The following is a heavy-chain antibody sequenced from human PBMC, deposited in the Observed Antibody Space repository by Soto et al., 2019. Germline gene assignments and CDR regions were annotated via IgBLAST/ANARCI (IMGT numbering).Heavy chain of an antibody. V-gene: IGHV4-59*08. J-gene: IGHJ4*02. Sequence: SETLSLTCTVSGGSISSNYWTWIRQPPGKGLEWIGYVYNSGSTNYNPSLKSRVTISEDTSKSQFSLKASDTAMYYCARHDAYSSSDFWGQGTLVTVSS. CDR3: ARHDAYSSSDF. D-gene: IGHD6-19*01. CDR1: GGSISSNY. CDR2: VYNSGST.